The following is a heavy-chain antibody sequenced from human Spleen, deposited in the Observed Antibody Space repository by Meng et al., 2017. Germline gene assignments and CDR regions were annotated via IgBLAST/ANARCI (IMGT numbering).Heavy chain of an antibody. V-gene: IGHV3-23*01. Sequence: EVQLLESGGGLVQPGGSLRLSCAASGFTFSSYAMSWVRQAPGKGLEWVSGTTSSGGSTYYAGSVKGRFTIARDNSKNTLYLQMNSLRAEDTALYYCAKDNWGKVYWGQGTLVTVSS. CDR1: GFTFSSYA. J-gene: IGHJ4*02. CDR2: TTSSGGST. D-gene: IGHD7-27*01. CDR3: AKDNWGKVY.